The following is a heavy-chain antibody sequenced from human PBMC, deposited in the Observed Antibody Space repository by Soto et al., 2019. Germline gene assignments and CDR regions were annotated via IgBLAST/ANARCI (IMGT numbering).Heavy chain of an antibody. V-gene: IGHV3-33*01. CDR3: ARGRYYDSSGYSRDAFDI. J-gene: IGHJ3*02. D-gene: IGHD3-22*01. CDR2: IWYDGSNK. CDR1: GFTFSSYG. Sequence: QVQLVESGGGVVQPGRSLRLSCAASGFTFSSYGMHWVRQAPGKGLEWVAVIWYDGSNKYYADSVKGRFTISRDNSKNTLYLQMNSLRAEDTAVYYCARGRYYDSSGYSRDAFDIWGQGTMVTVSS.